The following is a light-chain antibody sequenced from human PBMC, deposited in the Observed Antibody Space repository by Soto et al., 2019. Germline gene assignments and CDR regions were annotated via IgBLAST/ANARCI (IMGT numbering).Light chain of an antibody. CDR2: AAY. V-gene: IGKV1-27*01. CDR1: QDISNY. CDR3: QKYNGALRT. Sequence: IQMTQSPSSLSASVGDRVTITCRASQDISNYLAWYQQKPGKVPWLLIYAAYTLQSGVPSRFSGGGYGTDFAVTISSLQPEDVAIYYCQKYNGALRTVGQGPTVEIK. J-gene: IGKJ1*01.